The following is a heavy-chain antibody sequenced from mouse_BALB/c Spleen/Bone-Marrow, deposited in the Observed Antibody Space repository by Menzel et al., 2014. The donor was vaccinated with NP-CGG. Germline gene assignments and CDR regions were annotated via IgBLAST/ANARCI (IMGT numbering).Heavy chain of an antibody. CDR2: ISDGGSYT. Sequence: EVMLVESGGGLVKPGGSLKLSCAASGFTFSDYYMYWVRQTPEKRLEWVATISDGGSYTYYPDSVKGRFTISGDNAKNNLYLQMSSLKSEDTAMYYCARVSYDYFDYWGQGTTLTVSS. CDR1: GFTFSDYY. J-gene: IGHJ2*01. CDR3: ARVSYDYFDY. V-gene: IGHV5-4*02. D-gene: IGHD2-4*01.